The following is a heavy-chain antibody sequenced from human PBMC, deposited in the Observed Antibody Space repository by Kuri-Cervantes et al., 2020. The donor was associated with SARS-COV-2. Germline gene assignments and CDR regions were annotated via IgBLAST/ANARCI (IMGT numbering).Heavy chain of an antibody. V-gene: IGHV5-51*07. CDR3: ARQASIVGATTGFDY. CDR2: IYPGDSDT. CDR1: GYSFTSYW. D-gene: IGHD1-26*01. Sequence: GGSLRLSCKGSGYSFTSYWIGWVHQMPGKGLEWMGIIYPGDSDTRYSPSFQGQVTISADKSISTAYLQWSSLKASDTAMYYCARQASIVGATTGFDYWGQGTLVTVSS. J-gene: IGHJ4*02.